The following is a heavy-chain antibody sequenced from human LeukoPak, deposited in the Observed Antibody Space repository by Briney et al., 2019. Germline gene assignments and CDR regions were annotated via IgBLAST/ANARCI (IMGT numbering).Heavy chain of an antibody. D-gene: IGHD2-21*02. V-gene: IGHV1-18*01. J-gene: IGHJ4*02. CDR2: ISAYNGNT. Sequence: ASVKVSCKASGGTFSSYGISWVRQAPGQGLEWMGWISAYNGNTNYAQKLQGRVTMTTDTSTSTAYMELRSLRSDDTAVYYCARKGYCGGDCYSAFDYWGQGTLVTVSS. CDR1: GGTFSSYG. CDR3: ARKGYCGGDCYSAFDY.